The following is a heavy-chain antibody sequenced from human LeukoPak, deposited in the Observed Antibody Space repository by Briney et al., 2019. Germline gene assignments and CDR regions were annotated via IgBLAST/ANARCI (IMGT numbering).Heavy chain of an antibody. CDR3: AREPQWLDDFDP. CDR2: INHSGST. J-gene: IGHJ5*02. Sequence: PSETLSLTCAVYGGSFSGYYWSWIRQPPGKGLEWIGEINHSGSTNYNPSLKSRVTISVDTSKNLFSLKLSSVTAADTAVYYCAREPQWLDDFDPWGQGTLVTVSS. CDR1: GGSFSGYY. V-gene: IGHV4-34*01. D-gene: IGHD6-19*01.